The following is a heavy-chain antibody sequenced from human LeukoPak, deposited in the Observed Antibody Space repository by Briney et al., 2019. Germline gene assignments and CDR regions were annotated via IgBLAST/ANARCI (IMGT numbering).Heavy chain of an antibody. Sequence: GGSLRLSCAASGFTFSTYWMTWVRQAPGKGLEWVANIKQDGSEKFYVDSVKGRFTISRDSAKNSLYLQMNSLNTEDTAVYYCTRPRLGYDYLLDYWGQGTLVTVSS. CDR2: IKQDGSEK. CDR1: GFTFSTYW. J-gene: IGHJ4*02. D-gene: IGHD5-12*01. V-gene: IGHV3-7*03. CDR3: TRPRLGYDYLLDY.